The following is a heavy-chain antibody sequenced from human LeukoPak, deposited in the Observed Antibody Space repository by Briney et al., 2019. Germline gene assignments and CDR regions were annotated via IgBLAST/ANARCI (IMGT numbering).Heavy chain of an antibody. V-gene: IGHV3-30*04. J-gene: IGHJ3*02. CDR3: ARDLNSGYDDDAFDI. D-gene: IGHD5-12*01. Sequence: GRSLRLSCAASGFTFSSYAMHWVRQAPGKGLEWVAVISYDGSNKYYADSVKGRFTISRDNSKNTLYLQMNSLRAEDTAVYYCARDLNSGYDDDAFDIWGQGKMVTVSS. CDR1: GFTFSSYA. CDR2: ISYDGSNK.